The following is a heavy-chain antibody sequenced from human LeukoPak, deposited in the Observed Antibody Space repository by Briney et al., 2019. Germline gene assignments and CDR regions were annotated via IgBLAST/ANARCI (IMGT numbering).Heavy chain of an antibody. Sequence: ASVKVSCKASGYTFTGYYMHWVRQAPGQGLEWMGWINPNSGGTNSAQKFQGRVTMTRDTSISTAYMELSRLRSDDTAVYYCARGSWITMIVVVITSDFDYWGQGTLVTVSS. CDR1: GYTFTGYY. CDR2: INPNSGGT. CDR3: ARGSWITMIVVVITSDFDY. D-gene: IGHD3-22*01. V-gene: IGHV1-2*02. J-gene: IGHJ4*02.